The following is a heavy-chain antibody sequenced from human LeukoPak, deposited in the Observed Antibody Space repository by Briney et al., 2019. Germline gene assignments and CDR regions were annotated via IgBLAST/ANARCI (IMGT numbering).Heavy chain of an antibody. D-gene: IGHD6-19*01. J-gene: IGHJ4*02. Sequence: PSETLSLTCAVYGGSFSDYYWSWIRQPPEKGLEWIGEINHSGSTNYNPSLKSRVTISVDTSKNQLSLMMTSVTAADTAVYYCARNSSGCSFDRWGQGTLVTISP. CDR1: GGSFSDYY. V-gene: IGHV4-34*01. CDR3: ARNSSGCSFDR. CDR2: INHSGST.